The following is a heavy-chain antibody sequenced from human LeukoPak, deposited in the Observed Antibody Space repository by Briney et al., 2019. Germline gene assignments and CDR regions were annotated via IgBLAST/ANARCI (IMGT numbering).Heavy chain of an antibody. CDR3: ARDYGNNWFDP. Sequence: SETLSLTCTIPGDSISSGDYSWSWFRQHPGKGLEWIGYIYYSGDTYYNPSLRSRVSISLDTSKNQFSLKLSSVTAADTAMYYCARDYGNNWFDPWGQGTLVTVSA. V-gene: IGHV4-31*03. J-gene: IGHJ5*02. CDR1: GDSISSGDYS. CDR2: IYYSGDT. D-gene: IGHD4-17*01.